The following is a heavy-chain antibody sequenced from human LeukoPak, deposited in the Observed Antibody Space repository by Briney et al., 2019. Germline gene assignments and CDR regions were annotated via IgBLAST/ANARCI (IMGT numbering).Heavy chain of an antibody. V-gene: IGHV4-34*01. Sequence: SSETLSLTCAVYGGSFSGYYWSWIRQPPGKGLEWIGEINHSGSTNYNPSLKSRVTISVDTSKNQFSLKLSSVTAADTAVYYCARISLLGYSYGSTDYWGQGTLVTVSS. D-gene: IGHD5-18*01. CDR3: ARISLLGYSYGSTDY. CDR1: GGSFSGYY. J-gene: IGHJ4*02. CDR2: INHSGST.